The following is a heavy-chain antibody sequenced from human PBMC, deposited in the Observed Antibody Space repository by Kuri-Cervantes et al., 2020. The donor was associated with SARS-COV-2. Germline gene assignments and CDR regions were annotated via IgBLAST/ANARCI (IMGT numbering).Heavy chain of an antibody. CDR1: GYTLIELS. CDR2: FDPEDGET. J-gene: IGHJ5*02. Sequence: ASVKVSCKVSGYTLIELSMHWVRQAPGKGLEWMGGFDPEDGETIYAQKFQGRVTMTEDTSTDTAYMELSSLRSEDTAIYYCATDPVDTTLVTLNRWGQGTLVTVSS. V-gene: IGHV1-24*01. D-gene: IGHD5-18*01. CDR3: ATDPVDTTLVTLNR.